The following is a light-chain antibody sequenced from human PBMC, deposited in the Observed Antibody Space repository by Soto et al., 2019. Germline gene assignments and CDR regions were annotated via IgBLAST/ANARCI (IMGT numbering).Light chain of an antibody. CDR3: QQYADWPTT. Sequence: DIVMTQSPDSLAVSLGERATINCKSSQSIFYSSNNKNYLTWYQQKPGQPPKLLIYWASTRESGVPDRFSGSGSGTAFTLTITSLQSDDFGVYYCQQYADWPTTFGQGTKVDIK. CDR2: WAS. CDR1: QSIFYSSNNKNY. V-gene: IGKV4-1*01. J-gene: IGKJ1*01.